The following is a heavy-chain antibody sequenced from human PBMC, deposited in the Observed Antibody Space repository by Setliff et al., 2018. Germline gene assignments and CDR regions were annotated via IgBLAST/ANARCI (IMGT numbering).Heavy chain of an antibody. J-gene: IGHJ4*02. D-gene: IGHD6-19*01. CDR2: ISYSGIT. Sequence: PSETLSLTCNVSGASVSSHYWDWIRQPPGKGLEWIGFISYSGITTYNVSLKGRATISVDMAQNQFSLRLSSVTAADTAVYYCARGRAGHSGHWGQGTLVTVSS. V-gene: IGHV4-59*02. CDR3: ARGRAGHSGH. CDR1: GASVSSHY.